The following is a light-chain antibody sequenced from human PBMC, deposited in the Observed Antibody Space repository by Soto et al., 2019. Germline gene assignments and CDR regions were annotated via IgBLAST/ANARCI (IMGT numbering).Light chain of an antibody. CDR1: QSVSSSY. Sequence: EIVLTQSPGTLSLSPGERATLSCRASQSVSSSYLAWYQQKPGQAPRLLIYGASSRATGIPDRFSGSGSGTEFTLTISRLEPEDCAVYYCQQYGSSVLTFGGGTKVEIK. CDR3: QQYGSSVLT. V-gene: IGKV3-20*01. CDR2: GAS. J-gene: IGKJ4*01.